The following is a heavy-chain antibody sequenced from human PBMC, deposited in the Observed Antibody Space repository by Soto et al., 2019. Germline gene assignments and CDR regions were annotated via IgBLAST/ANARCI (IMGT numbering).Heavy chain of an antibody. J-gene: IGHJ4*02. D-gene: IGHD6-19*01. CDR1: GFTFGSYA. CDR3: AKDLYSSGWYADY. CDR2: ISGSGDST. Sequence: GGSLRLSCAASGFTFGSYAVSWVRQAPGKGLEWVSGISGSGDSTYYADSVKGRFTISRDNSKNTLYLQMNSLRAEDTAIYSCAKDLYSSGWYADYWGQGTLVTGSS. V-gene: IGHV3-23*01.